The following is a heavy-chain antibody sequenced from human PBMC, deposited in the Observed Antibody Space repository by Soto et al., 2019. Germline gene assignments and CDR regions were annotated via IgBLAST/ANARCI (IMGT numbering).Heavy chain of an antibody. CDR2: IYYSGST. J-gene: IGHJ4*02. CDR1: GGSISSSSYY. CDR3: ARDRSGWSQGGCDY. Sequence: QLQLQESGPGLVKPSETLSLTCTVSGGSISSSSYYWGWIRQPPGKGLEWIGSIYYSGSTYYNPSLKSRVTISVDTSKNQFSLKLSSVTAADTAVYYCARDRSGWSQGGCDYWGQGTLVTVSS. D-gene: IGHD6-19*01. V-gene: IGHV4-39*01.